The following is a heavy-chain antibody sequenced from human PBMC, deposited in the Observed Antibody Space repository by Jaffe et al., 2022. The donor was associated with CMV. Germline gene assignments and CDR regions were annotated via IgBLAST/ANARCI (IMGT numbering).Heavy chain of an antibody. J-gene: IGHJ4*02. CDR1: GYTFGTFK. CDR2: INIVNGQI. D-gene: IGHD2-15*01. CDR3: ARDEDV. V-gene: IGHV1-3*04. Sequence: QVQLVQSGAEVRKPGASVKVSCKAPGYTFGTFKIHWVRQAPGQGLEWLGWINIVNGQIIYSQQFQDRVTISRDTSATTVYMEVSSLTSEDTAVYYCARDEDVWGQGTLVTVSS.